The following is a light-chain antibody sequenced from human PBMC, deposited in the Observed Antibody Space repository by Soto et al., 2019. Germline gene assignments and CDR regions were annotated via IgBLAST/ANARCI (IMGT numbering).Light chain of an antibody. CDR1: QTVVSSY. CDR3: QQYDDWPS. J-gene: IGKJ1*01. CDR2: GEY. V-gene: IGKV3-15*01. Sequence: EIVLTQSPGTLSLSPGDRVTLSCRASQTVVSSYLAWYQQKPGQTPRLLIFGEYTRASGIPGRFSGSGSGTEFTLTISSLQSEDFAVYYCQQYDDWPSFGQGTKVDIK.